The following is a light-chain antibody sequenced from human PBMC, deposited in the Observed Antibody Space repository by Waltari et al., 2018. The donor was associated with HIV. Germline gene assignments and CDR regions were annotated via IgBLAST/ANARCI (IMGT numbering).Light chain of an antibody. CDR1: SSDVGGYNY. CDR3: CSYAGSSTHVV. V-gene: IGLV2-23*02. J-gene: IGLJ2*01. CDR2: DVS. Sequence: QSALTQPASVSGSPGQSITISCTGTSSDVGGYNYVFWYQQHPGKAPKLMIYDVSNRPAGVSNRFSGSKSGNTSSLTISGLQAEYEADYYCCSYAGSSTHVVFGGGTKLTVL.